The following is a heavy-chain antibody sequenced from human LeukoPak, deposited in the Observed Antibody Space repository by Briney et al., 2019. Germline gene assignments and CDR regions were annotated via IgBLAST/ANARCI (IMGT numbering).Heavy chain of an antibody. J-gene: IGHJ6*02. Sequence: ASVKVSCKASGYTFTSYGISWVRQAPGQGLEWMGWISAYNGNTNYAQKLQGRVTMTTDTSTSTAYMELRRLRSDDTAVYYCARDLGVSHPWLEDDYYYYYGMDVWGQGTTVTVSS. V-gene: IGHV1-18*01. D-gene: IGHD5-12*01. CDR3: ARDLGVSHPWLEDDYYYYYGMDV. CDR2: ISAYNGNT. CDR1: GYTFTSYG.